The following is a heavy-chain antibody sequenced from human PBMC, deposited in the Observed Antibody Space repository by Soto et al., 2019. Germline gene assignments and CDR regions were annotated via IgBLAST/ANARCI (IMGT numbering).Heavy chain of an antibody. CDR1: GDSLNNNW. Sequence: QVQLLESGPTLVKPSEILFLTCSVSGDSLNNNWWTWIRQAPGTAPGFVGYIYYKGDTRYNPSLESLVTISSDTPKTQISLELRSLSGADTAVYFCARGSLVYDSWGQGILVTVSS. CDR3: ARGSLVYDS. CDR2: IYYKGDT. V-gene: IGHV4-59*01. D-gene: IGHD3-16*01. J-gene: IGHJ4*02.